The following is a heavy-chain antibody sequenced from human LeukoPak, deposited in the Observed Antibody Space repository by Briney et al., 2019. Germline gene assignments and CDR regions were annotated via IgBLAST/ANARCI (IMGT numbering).Heavy chain of an antibody. CDR2: IYHSGST. Sequence: SETLSLTCTVSGYSISSGYYWGWIRQPPGKGLVWIGSIYHSGSTYYNPSPKSRVTISVDTSKNQFSLKLSSVTAADTAVYYCARGIFGVHYDILTGYYTGDFDYWGQGTLVTVSS. J-gene: IGHJ4*02. CDR1: GYSISSGYY. V-gene: IGHV4-38-2*02. D-gene: IGHD3-9*01. CDR3: ARGIFGVHYDILTGYYTGDFDY.